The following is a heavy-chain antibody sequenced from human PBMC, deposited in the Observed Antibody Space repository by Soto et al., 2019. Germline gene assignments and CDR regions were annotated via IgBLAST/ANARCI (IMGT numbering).Heavy chain of an antibody. CDR3: ARVGGYSYGGVDY. Sequence: QVQLVQSGAEVKKPGASVKVSCKASGYTFTSYYMHWVRQAPGQGLEWMGIINPSGGSTTYAQKFQGRVNMSRDTYTSTVYMELSSLRSEDPAVYYCARVGGYSYGGVDYWGQGTLVTVSS. D-gene: IGHD5-18*01. V-gene: IGHV1-46*01. CDR1: GYTFTSYY. CDR2: INPSGGST. J-gene: IGHJ4*02.